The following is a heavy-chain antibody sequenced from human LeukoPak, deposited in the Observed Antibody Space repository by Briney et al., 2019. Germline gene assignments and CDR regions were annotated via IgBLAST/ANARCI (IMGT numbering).Heavy chain of an antibody. J-gene: IGHJ6*03. CDR3: AKDAGATNRYYYMDV. V-gene: IGHV3-33*06. CDR2: IWYDGSNK. CDR1: GFTFSSYG. D-gene: IGHD1/OR15-1a*01. Sequence: GGSLRLSCAASGFTFSSYGMYWVRQAPGKGLEWVAVIWYDGSNKYYADSVKGRFTISRDNSKNTLYLQMNSLRAEDTAVYYCAKDAGATNRYYYMDVWGKGTTVTVSS.